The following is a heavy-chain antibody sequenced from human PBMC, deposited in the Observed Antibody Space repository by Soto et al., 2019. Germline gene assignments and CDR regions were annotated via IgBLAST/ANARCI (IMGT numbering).Heavy chain of an antibody. V-gene: IGHV1-69*06. CDR1: GGTFSSYA. J-gene: IGHJ6*02. D-gene: IGHD1-1*01. CDR3: ARDRAPWNAGFVGMDV. Sequence: SVKVSCKASGGTFSSYAISWVRQAPGQGLEWMGGIIPIFGTANYAQKFQGRVTMTEDTSTATAYMELSSLRSEATAVYYCARDRAPWNAGFVGMDVWGQGTTVPVSS. CDR2: IIPIFGTA.